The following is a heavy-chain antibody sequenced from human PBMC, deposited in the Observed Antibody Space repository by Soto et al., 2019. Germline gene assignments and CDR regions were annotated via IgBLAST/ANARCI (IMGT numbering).Heavy chain of an antibody. CDR3: ARERAREGNRPFHP. CDR1: SGSISSGDYY. J-gene: IGHJ1*01. D-gene: IGHD1-1*01. Sequence: SETLSLTCAVSSGSISSGDYYWSWIRQPPGKGLEWIGSIYYTGSTYYKPSLKSRVAISVDTSKNQFSLKMRSVTAADTAIYYRARERAREGNRPFHPWGQGTLVTVSS. V-gene: IGHV4-30-4*01. CDR2: IYYTGST.